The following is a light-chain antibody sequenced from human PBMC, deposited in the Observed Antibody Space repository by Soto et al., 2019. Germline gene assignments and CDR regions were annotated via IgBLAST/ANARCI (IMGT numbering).Light chain of an antibody. CDR3: QQYYAVPWT. CDR1: QSVLYSSNNKNY. V-gene: IGKV4-1*01. CDR2: WAS. Sequence: DIVMTQSPASLAVSLGERATINCKSSQSVLYSSNNKNYLTWYQQKPGRPPKLLIYWASTRESGVPDRFSGSGSGTDFTLTISSLQAEDGAVYYCQQYYAVPWTFGQGTRVEIK. J-gene: IGKJ1*01.